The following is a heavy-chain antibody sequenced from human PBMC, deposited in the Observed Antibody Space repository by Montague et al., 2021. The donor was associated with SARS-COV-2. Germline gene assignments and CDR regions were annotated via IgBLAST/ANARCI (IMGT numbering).Heavy chain of an antibody. CDR2: TYYTGST. D-gene: IGHD7-27*01. Sequence: TLSLTRTVSGGSISGDNYYWTWIRQHPGKGLEWIAYTYYTGSTYYNPSLQSRLRTSLDTSKNQFSLTLTSVTAADTAIYYCARNRGWGSRGAGYIDLWGRGTLVTVSS. CDR1: GGSISGDNYY. CDR3: ARNRGWGSRGAGYIDL. J-gene: IGHJ2*01. V-gene: IGHV4-31*03.